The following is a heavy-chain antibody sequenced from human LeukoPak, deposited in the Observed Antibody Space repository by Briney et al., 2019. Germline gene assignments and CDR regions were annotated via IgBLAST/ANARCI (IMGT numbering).Heavy chain of an antibody. CDR2: INPSGGST. Sequence: ASVKVSCKASGYTFTSYYMHWVRQAPGQGLEWMGIINPSGGSTSYAQKFQGRVTMTRDTSTSTVYMELSSLRSEDTAVYYCARGDSCSWYVLSALDMDVWGKGTTVTVSS. V-gene: IGHV1-46*01. J-gene: IGHJ6*03. D-gene: IGHD6-13*01. CDR3: ARGDSCSWYVLSALDMDV. CDR1: GYTFTSYY.